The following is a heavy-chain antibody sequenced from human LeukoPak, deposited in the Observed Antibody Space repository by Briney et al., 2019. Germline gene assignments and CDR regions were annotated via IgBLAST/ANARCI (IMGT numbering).Heavy chain of an antibody. D-gene: IGHD4-17*01. Sequence: SVKVSCKASGYTFTSYYMHWVRQAPGQGLEWMGGIIPIFGTANYAQKFQGRVTITADESTSTAYMELSSLRSEDTAVYYCARDYGDYVFDYWGQGTLVTVSS. CDR1: GYTFTSYY. CDR2: IIPIFGTA. V-gene: IGHV1-69*13. J-gene: IGHJ4*02. CDR3: ARDYGDYVFDY.